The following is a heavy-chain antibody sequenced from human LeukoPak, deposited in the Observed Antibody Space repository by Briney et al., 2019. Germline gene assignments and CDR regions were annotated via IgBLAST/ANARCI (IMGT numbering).Heavy chain of an antibody. CDR1: GGSFSAYY. Sequence: PSETLSLTCAVYGGSFSAYYWSWIRQPPGKGLEWIGEINHSGSTNYNPSLKSRVAISVDTSRNQFSPRLSSVTAADTAVYYCAKGQPITMTDWGQGTLVTVSS. CDR2: INHSGST. J-gene: IGHJ4*02. D-gene: IGHD3-22*01. V-gene: IGHV4-34*01. CDR3: AKGQPITMTD.